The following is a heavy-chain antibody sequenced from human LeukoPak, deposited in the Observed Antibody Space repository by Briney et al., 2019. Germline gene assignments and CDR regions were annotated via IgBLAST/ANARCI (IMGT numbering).Heavy chain of an antibody. V-gene: IGHV3-73*01. J-gene: IGHJ6*03. CDR1: GFTFSGSA. D-gene: IGHD6-13*01. Sequence: GGSLRLSCTASGFTFSGSAMHWVRQASGKGLEWVGRIRSKTNNYATVYAASVKGRFTISRDDSKNTAYLQMNSLKTEDTAVYYCAKDRSGAAAGMTGSYYMDVWGKGTTVTVSS. CDR3: AKDRSGAAAGMTGSYYMDV. CDR2: IRSKTNNYAT.